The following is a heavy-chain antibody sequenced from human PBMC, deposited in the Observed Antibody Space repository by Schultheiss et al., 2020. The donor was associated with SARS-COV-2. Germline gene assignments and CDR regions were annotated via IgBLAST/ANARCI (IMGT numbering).Heavy chain of an antibody. V-gene: IGHV3-30*14. J-gene: IGHJ5*02. CDR2: ISYDGSNK. Sequence: GGSLRLSCAASGFTFSSYAMHWVRQAPGKGLEWVAVISYDGSNKYYADSVKGRFTISRDNSKNTLYLQMSSLRAEDTAVYYCARSRTYTAMELLDPWGQGTLVTVSS. D-gene: IGHD5-18*01. CDR3: ARSRTYTAMELLDP. CDR1: GFTFSSYA.